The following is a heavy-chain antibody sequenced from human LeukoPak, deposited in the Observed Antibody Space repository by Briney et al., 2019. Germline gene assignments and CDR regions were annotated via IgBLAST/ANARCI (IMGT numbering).Heavy chain of an antibody. CDR1: GFTFTRYV. J-gene: IGHJ4*02. CDR3: ANRHDSSGYFFNC. CDR2: VSESGSNR. Sequence: GGSLRLSCVASGFTFTRYVMSWVRQAPGKGLEWVSSVSESGSNRYFADSVKGRFSISRDNSENMLYLQMGSLRAEDTATYYCANRHDSSGYFFNCWGQGTLVTVSS. V-gene: IGHV3-23*01. D-gene: IGHD3-22*01.